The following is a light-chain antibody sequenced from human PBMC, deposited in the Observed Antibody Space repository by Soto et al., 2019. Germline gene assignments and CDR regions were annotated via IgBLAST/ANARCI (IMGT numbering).Light chain of an antibody. Sequence: QSALTQPASVSGSPGQSITISCTGTSSDIGAYNYVSWYRQHPGKAPQLLIYEVSKRPSGVPDRFSGSKSGNTASLTVSGLQAEDEADYYCTSYAGSNNWVFGGGTQLTVL. J-gene: IGLJ3*02. CDR3: TSYAGSNNWV. V-gene: IGLV2-8*01. CDR2: EVS. CDR1: SSDIGAYNY.